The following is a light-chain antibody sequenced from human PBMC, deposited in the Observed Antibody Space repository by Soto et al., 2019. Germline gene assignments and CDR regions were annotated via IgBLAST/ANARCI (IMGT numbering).Light chain of an antibody. CDR2: EVS. CDR3: CSYADGSTLV. V-gene: IGLV2-23*02. CDR1: SSDVGSYNL. J-gene: IGLJ3*02. Sequence: QSALTQPASVSGSPGQSITISCTGSSSDVGSYNLVSWYQQFPGIAPKLMVYEVSKRPSGVAYRFSGSKSGNTASLTISGLQAEDEADYYCCSYADGSTLVFGGGTKLTVL.